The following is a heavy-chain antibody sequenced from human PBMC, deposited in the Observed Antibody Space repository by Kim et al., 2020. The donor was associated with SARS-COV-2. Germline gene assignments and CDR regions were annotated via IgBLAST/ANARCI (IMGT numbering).Heavy chain of an antibody. J-gene: IGHJ5*02. D-gene: IGHD1-1*01. V-gene: IGHV1-18*01. CDR3: ARVDWNDLVSDP. Sequence: NYAQKLQGRVTMTTDTSTGTAYMELRSLRSDDTAVYYCARVDWNDLVSDPWGQGTLVTVSS.